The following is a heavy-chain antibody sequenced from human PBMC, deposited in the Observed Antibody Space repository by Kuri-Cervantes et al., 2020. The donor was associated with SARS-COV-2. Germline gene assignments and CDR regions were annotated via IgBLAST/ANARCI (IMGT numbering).Heavy chain of an antibody. J-gene: IGHJ5*02. CDR3: ARVRVAAAGSNWFDP. D-gene: IGHD6-13*01. V-gene: IGHV4-4*07. CDR1: GGSISSYY. Sequence: GSLRLSCTVSGGSISSYYWSWIRQPAGKGLEWIGRIYTSGSTNYNPSLKSRVTISVDTSKNQFSLKLSSVTAADTAVYYCARVRVAAAGSNWFDPWGQGTLVTVSS. CDR2: IYTSGST.